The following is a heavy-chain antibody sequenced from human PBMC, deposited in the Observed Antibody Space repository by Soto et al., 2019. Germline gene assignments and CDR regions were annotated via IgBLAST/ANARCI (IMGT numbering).Heavy chain of an antibody. V-gene: IGHV4-59*12. CDR1: GGSISSSY. CDR3: ARGGRYSGSYYYYYYGTDV. J-gene: IGHJ6*02. D-gene: IGHD1-26*01. Sequence: KPSETLSLTCTVSGGSISSSYWTWIRQPPGKGLEYVAYIYHSGSTNYNPSLKSRITISVDTSKNQFSLKLSSVTAADTAVYYCARGGRYSGSYYYYYYGTDVWGQGTTVTVSS. CDR2: IYHSGST.